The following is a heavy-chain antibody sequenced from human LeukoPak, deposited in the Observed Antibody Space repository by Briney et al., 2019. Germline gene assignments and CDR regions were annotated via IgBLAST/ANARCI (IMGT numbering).Heavy chain of an antibody. CDR2: MNPNSGNT. V-gene: IGHV1-8*01. Sequence: ASVKVSCKASGYTFTSYDINWVRQATGQGLEWMGWMNPNSGNTGYVQKFQGRVTMTRNSSIRKAYMELSSLRYDDTAVYYCARGSSGGWELDFGYWGQGTLVTVSS. CDR1: GYTFTSYD. D-gene: IGHD6-19*01. J-gene: IGHJ4*02. CDR3: ARGSSGGWELDFGY.